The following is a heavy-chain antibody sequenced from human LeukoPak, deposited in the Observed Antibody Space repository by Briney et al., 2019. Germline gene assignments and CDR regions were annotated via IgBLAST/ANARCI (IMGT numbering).Heavy chain of an antibody. CDR3: ARGTIGGNPASAY. CDR2: IGTDGYS. V-gene: IGHV3-21*06. CDR1: GFTFSTYE. D-gene: IGHD4-23*01. Sequence: GASLRLSCAASGFTFSTYEMNWVRQAPGRGLEWVSSIGTDGYSYSAVSVKGRFTISRDNAKSTLYLQMDSLTVEDTALYYCARGTIGGNPASAYWGQGTLVTVSS. J-gene: IGHJ4*02.